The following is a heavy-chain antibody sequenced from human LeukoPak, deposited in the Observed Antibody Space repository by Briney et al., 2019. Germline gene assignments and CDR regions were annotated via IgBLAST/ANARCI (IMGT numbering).Heavy chain of an antibody. Sequence: SVKVSCKASGGTFSSYTISWVRQAPGQGLEWMGRIIPIFGTANYAQKFQGRVTITSDESTSTAYMELSSLRSEDTAVYYCTYSYGYWYYFDYWGQGTLVTVSS. CDR3: TYSYGYWYYFDY. CDR2: IIPIFGTA. V-gene: IGHV1-69*13. J-gene: IGHJ4*02. D-gene: IGHD5-18*01. CDR1: GGTFSSYT.